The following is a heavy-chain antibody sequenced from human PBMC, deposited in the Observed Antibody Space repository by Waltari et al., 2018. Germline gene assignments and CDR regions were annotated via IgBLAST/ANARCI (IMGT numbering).Heavy chain of an antibody. CDR2: TSAHNDDT. V-gene: IGHV1-18*01. D-gene: IGHD4-17*01. J-gene: IGHJ4*02. Sequence: QVQLVQSGSEVKNPGASEKVSCKASGYSFTSYGISWVRQAPGQGLEWMGWTSAHNDDTNYVQRFQGRLTMTTDTSTNTAYMELRSLTSDDTAVYFCARDYYSDYVFDYWGQGTLVIVSS. CDR3: ARDYYSDYVFDY. CDR1: GYSFTSYG.